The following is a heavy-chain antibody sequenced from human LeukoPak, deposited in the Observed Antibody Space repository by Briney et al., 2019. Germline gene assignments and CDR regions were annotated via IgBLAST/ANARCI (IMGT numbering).Heavy chain of an antibody. D-gene: IGHD3-22*01. V-gene: IGHV3-21*01. CDR1: GFTFSSYS. CDR3: AREFNYYDSSGYQAVDY. CDR2: ISSSSSYI. J-gene: IGHJ4*02. Sequence: SGGSLRLSCAASGFTFSSYSMNWVRQAPGKGPEWVSSISSSSSYIYYADSVKGRFTISRDNAKNSLYLQMNSLRAEDTAVYYCAREFNYYDSSGYQAVDYWGQGTLVTVSS.